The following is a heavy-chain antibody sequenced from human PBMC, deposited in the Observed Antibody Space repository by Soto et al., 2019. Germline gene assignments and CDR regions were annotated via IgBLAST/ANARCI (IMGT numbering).Heavy chain of an antibody. CDR1: GDSVSSNSAA. V-gene: IGHV6-1*01. CDR3: ARDRTLSGQETFDY. CDR2: TYYRSKWYN. J-gene: IGHJ4*02. Sequence: SRTLSLTCFISGDSVSSNSAAWNWIRQSPSRGLEWLGRTYYRSKWYNDYAVSVKSRITINPDTSKNQFSLQLNSVTPEDTAVYYCARDRTLSGQETFDYWGQGTLVTVSS.